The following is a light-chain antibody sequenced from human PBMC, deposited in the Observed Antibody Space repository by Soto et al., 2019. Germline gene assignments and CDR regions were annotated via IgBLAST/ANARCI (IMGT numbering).Light chain of an antibody. CDR2: EVS. V-gene: IGLV2-14*01. CDR3: SSYTSSSTLVV. J-gene: IGLJ2*01. Sequence: QSVLTQPASVSGSPGQSITISCTGTSSDVGGYNYVSWHQQHPGKAPKLMIYEVSNRPSGVSNRFSGSKSGNTASLTISGLQAEDEADYYCSSYTSSSTLVVFVGGTKVTVL. CDR1: SSDVGGYNY.